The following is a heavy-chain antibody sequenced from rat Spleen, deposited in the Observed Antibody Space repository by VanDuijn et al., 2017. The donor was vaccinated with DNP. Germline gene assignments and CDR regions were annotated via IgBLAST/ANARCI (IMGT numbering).Heavy chain of an antibody. Sequence: EVQLVESGGGLVQPGRSLKLSCAASGFTFSHCNMAWIRQVPGKGLEWIASITSGSGTTSYPDSVKGRFTISRNNAEGTLYLQMDSLRSEDTATYYWATGTLAYWGQGVTVTVSS. CDR2: ITSGSGTT. CDR3: ATGTLAY. J-gene: IGHJ2*01. V-gene: IGHV5-25*01. CDR1: GFTFSHCN.